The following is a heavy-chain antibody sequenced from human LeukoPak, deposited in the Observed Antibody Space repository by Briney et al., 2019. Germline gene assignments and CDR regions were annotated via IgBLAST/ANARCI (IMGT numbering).Heavy chain of an antibody. CDR1: GYSFTNFW. Sequence: GESLKISCKGSGYSFTNFWIGWVRPMPGKGLEWMGIIYPRDSDTTYSPSFQGQVTISADKSIDTAYLQWSSLKASDTAIYYCARTQDRIAARSWGQGTLVTVSS. V-gene: IGHV5-51*01. J-gene: IGHJ4*02. CDR3: ARTQDRIAARS. D-gene: IGHD6-13*01. CDR2: IYPRDSDT.